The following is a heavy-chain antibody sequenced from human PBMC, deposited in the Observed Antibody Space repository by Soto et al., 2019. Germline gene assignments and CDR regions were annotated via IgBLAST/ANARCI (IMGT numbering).Heavy chain of an antibody. CDR3: ARDRLRLGIAARSAWFDP. J-gene: IGHJ5*02. D-gene: IGHD6-6*01. CDR1: GYTFTSYA. V-gene: IGHV7-4-1*01. CDR2: INTNTGNP. Sequence: VKVSCKASGYTFTSYAMNWVRQAPGQGLEWMGWINTNTGNPTYAQGFTGRFVFSLDTSVSTAYLQICSLKAEDTAVYYCARDRLRLGIAARSAWFDPWGQGTLVTVSS.